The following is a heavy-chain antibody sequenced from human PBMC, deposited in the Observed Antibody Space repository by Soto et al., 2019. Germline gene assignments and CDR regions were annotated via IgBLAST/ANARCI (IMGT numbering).Heavy chain of an antibody. CDR2: AYYRSKWII. Sequence: SQTLSLTCAISGDSVSSNSVGWRWVRQSPSRGLEWLGRAYYRSKWIIDYAPSLKSRITFSPDISKNQFSLQLRSVTPEDTAVYYCARNFKSSFDYWGRGTLVTVSS. V-gene: IGHV6-1*01. CDR3: ARNFKSSFDY. CDR1: GDSVSSNSVG. J-gene: IGHJ4*02. D-gene: IGHD6-6*01.